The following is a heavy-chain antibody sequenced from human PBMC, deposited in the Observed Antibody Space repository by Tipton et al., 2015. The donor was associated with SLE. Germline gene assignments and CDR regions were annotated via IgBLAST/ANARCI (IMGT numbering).Heavy chain of an antibody. D-gene: IGHD7-27*01. CDR1: GGSLSSYY. V-gene: IGHV4-59*12. CDR2: IFFTGST. J-gene: IGHJ4*02. Sequence: TLSLTCSVSGGSLSSYYWSWIRQPPGKGLEWIGFIFFTGSTDYNPSLQSRVTISVDTSKNQFSLRLTSVTAADTAVYYCARETGDASYWGQGTLVTVSS. CDR3: ARETGDASY.